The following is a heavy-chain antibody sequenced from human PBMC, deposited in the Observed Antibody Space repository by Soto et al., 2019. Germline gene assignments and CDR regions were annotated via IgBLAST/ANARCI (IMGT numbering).Heavy chain of an antibody. J-gene: IGHJ3*02. Sequence: EVHLVESGGGLVQPGGSLRLSCAASGFTSSSYWMHWVRQAPGKGLVWVSRISNDGTSTNYADCVKGRFTISRDNAKNTVYLEMNSLRAEDTAVYYCARDWYYYDTSDHFSADAFDIWGQGTTVTVSS. CDR2: ISNDGTST. D-gene: IGHD3-22*01. CDR3: ARDWYYYDTSDHFSADAFDI. V-gene: IGHV3-74*01. CDR1: GFTSSSYW.